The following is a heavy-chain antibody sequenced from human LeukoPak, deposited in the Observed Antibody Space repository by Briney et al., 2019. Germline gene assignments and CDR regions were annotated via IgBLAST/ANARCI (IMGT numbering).Heavy chain of an antibody. CDR1: GYTFTGYY. V-gene: IGHV1-2*02. D-gene: IGHD4-17*01. Sequence: ASVKVSCKASGYTFTGYYMHWVRQAPGQGLEWMGWINPNSGGTNYAQKFQGRVTMTRDTSISTAYMELSRLRSDDTAGYYCARAGVTTSFDAFDIWGQGTMVTVSS. CDR2: INPNSGGT. CDR3: ARAGVTTSFDAFDI. J-gene: IGHJ3*02.